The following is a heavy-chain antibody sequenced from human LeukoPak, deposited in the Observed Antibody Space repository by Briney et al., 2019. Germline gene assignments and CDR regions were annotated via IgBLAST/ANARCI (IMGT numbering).Heavy chain of an antibody. CDR1: GFTFEDYA. D-gene: IGHD3-16*02. CDR2: ISWNSGGI. V-gene: IGHV3-9*01. Sequence: GGSLRLSCAASGFTFEDYAMHWVRQGPGKGLEWVSGISWNSGGIGYADSVKGRFTISRDNAKNSLYLQMNSLRTEDTALYYCAKDTQGEFSGFDPWGQGTLVSVSS. J-gene: IGHJ5*02. CDR3: AKDTQGEFSGFDP.